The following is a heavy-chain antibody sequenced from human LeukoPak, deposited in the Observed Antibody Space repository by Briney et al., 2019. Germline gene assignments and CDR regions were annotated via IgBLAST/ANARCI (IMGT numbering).Heavy chain of an antibody. D-gene: IGHD3-3*01. CDR2: INHSGST. Sequence: SETLSLTCAVYGGSFSGYYWSWIRQPPGKGLEWIGEINHSGSTNYNPSLKSRVTISVDTSKNQSSLKLSSVTAADTAVYYCARGVTIFGVVIDYWGQGTLVTVSS. CDR1: GGSFSGYY. V-gene: IGHV4-34*01. CDR3: ARGVTIFGVVIDY. J-gene: IGHJ4*02.